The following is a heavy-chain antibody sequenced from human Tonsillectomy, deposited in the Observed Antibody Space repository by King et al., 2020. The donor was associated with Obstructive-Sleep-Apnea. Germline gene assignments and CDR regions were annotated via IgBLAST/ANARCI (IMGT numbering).Heavy chain of an antibody. CDR2: IFSNDDK. V-gene: IGHV2-26*01. Sequence: VTLKESGPVLVKPTETLTLTCIVSGFSLSNPRMGVSWIRQPPGKALEWLAHIFSNDDKSYSTSLESRLSISKDTSKSQVVLTMTNMDPVDTATYYCARLYNYYDMDVWGQGTTVTVSS. J-gene: IGHJ6*02. CDR1: GFSLSNPRMG. CDR3: ARLYNYYDMDV.